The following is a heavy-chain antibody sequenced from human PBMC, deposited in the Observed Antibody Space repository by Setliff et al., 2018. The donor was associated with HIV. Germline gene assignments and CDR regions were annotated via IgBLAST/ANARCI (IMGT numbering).Heavy chain of an antibody. CDR3: ARKQSWSSGGEAFDI. CDR2: ISTNTGNP. D-gene: IGHD2-8*01. CDR1: GYTFTSYA. Sequence: GASVKVSCKASGYTFTSYAMNWVRQAPGQGLEWMGRISTNTGNPTYAQGFTGRFVFSLDTSVSTADLQISSLKAEDTAVYYCARKQSWSSGGEAFDIWGQGTMVTVSS. V-gene: IGHV7-4-1*02. J-gene: IGHJ3*02.